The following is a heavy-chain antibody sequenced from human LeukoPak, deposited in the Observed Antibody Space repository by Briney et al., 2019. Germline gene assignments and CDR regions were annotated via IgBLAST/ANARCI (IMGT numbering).Heavy chain of an antibody. CDR1: GGFNTHYY. Sequence: SETLSLTCSVSGGFNTHYYWTWIRQPPGKELEWIGYIYHSRSIKYNPSLKSRVTISVDTSKNHFSLKLSSVTAADTAVYYCARGQWLPVFDFWGQGTLVTVSS. D-gene: IGHD3-22*01. V-gene: IGHV4-59*01. J-gene: IGHJ4*02. CDR3: ARGQWLPVFDF. CDR2: IYHSRSI.